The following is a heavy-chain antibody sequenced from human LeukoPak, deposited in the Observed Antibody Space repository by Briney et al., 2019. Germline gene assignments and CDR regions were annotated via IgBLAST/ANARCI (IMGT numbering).Heavy chain of an antibody. D-gene: IGHD3-10*01. CDR1: GNTFTRYY. CDR3: YYYGSGPDY. Sequence: GASVKVSCKASGNTFTRYYMHWVRQAPGQGLEWMGIINPSGGTKYAQKFQDRVTMTSDTSISTAYMELSRLRSDDTAVYYCYYYGSGPDYWGQGTLVTVSS. V-gene: IGHV1-2*02. CDR2: INPSGGT. J-gene: IGHJ4*02.